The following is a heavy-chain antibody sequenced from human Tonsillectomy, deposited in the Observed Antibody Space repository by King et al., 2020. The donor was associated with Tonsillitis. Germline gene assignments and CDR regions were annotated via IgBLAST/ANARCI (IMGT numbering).Heavy chain of an antibody. J-gene: IGHJ4*02. CDR3: ARRHCSRSICNPYDFDL. V-gene: IGHV4-59*08. CDR1: GGSISSYY. D-gene: IGHD3-3*02. CDR2: IHYSGST. Sequence: QLQESGPGLVKPSETLSLTCNVSGGSISSYYWSWVRQPPGKGLEWIGYIHYSGSTNYNASLKSRVTISMDTSKNQFSLNVNSVTAADTAVYYCARRHCSRSICNPYDFDLWGQGTLVIVPS.